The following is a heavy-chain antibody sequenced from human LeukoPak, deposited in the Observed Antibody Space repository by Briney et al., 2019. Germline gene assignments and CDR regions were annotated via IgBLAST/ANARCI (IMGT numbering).Heavy chain of an antibody. J-gene: IGHJ6*02. CDR3: ARDYITMVRGEYYYYGMDV. D-gene: IGHD3-10*01. CDR2: IYYSGST. Sequence: PSETLSLTCPVSGGSIIRDDFYWGWLRQPPGKGLEWIGYIYYSGSTNYNPSLKSRFTITVDTSKNQFSLKLSSVTAADTAVYYCARDYITMVRGEYYYYGMDVWGQGTTVTVSS. V-gene: IGHV4-61*08. CDR1: GGSIIRDDFY.